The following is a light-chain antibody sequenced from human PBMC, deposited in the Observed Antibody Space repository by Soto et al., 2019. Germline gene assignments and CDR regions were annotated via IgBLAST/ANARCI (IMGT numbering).Light chain of an antibody. Sequence: DIVLTQSPGTLSLSPGERATLSCRSSQSVSSNYLAWYQQKPDQAPRLVIYDVSGSATGIPDRFSGSGSGTDFTLTISRLEPEDSAVYYCQQYGISPTFGQGTKVEI. CDR2: DVS. V-gene: IGKV3-20*01. J-gene: IGKJ1*01. CDR1: QSVSSNY. CDR3: QQYGISPT.